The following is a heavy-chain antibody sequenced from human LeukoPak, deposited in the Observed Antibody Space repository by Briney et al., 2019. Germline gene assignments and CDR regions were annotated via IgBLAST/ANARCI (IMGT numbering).Heavy chain of an antibody. Sequence: PSETLSLTCTVSGGSISSYYWSWIRQPPGKGLEWIGYIYYSGSTNYNPSLKSRVTISVDTSKNQFSLKLSSVTAADTAVYYYARDGGYSGYDYPYNWFDPWGQGTLVTVSS. J-gene: IGHJ5*02. V-gene: IGHV4-59*01. CDR3: ARDGGYSGYDYPYNWFDP. CDR2: IYYSGST. CDR1: GGSISSYY. D-gene: IGHD5-12*01.